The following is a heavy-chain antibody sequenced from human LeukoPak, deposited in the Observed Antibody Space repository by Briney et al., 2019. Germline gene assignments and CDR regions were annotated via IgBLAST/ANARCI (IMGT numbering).Heavy chain of an antibody. V-gene: IGHV5-10-1*01. D-gene: IGHD3-9*01. Sequence: GESPKISCKGSGYSFTNYWISWVRQMPGKGLEWMGRIDPSDSYTNYSPSFQGHVTISADKSISTAYLQWSSLKASDTAIYYCARPRYFGYYYGMDVWGQGTTVTVSS. CDR2: IDPSDSYT. J-gene: IGHJ6*02. CDR3: ARPRYFGYYYGMDV. CDR1: GYSFTNYW.